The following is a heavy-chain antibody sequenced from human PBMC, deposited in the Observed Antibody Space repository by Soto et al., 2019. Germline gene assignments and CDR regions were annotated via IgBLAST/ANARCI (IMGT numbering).Heavy chain of an antibody. Sequence: WILKYPGRGLEWIGEVRYHGATNYNPSLRGRATVSVDMSRNQFSLKLTSLTAADTVVYSCAKGGTWPTGLAPWGTGTLVPGSS. V-gene: IGHV4-34*01. CDR2: VRYHGAT. J-gene: IGHJ5*02. D-gene: IGHD3-16*01. CDR3: AKGGTWPTGLAP.